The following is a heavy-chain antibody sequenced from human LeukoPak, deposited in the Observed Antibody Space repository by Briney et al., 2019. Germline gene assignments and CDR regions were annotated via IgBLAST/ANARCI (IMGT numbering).Heavy chain of an antibody. CDR1: GGTFSSYA. CDR2: ISDYNDRT. D-gene: IGHD1-1*01. J-gene: IGHJ6*03. Sequence: ASVKVSCKASGGTFSSYAISWVRQAPGQGLEWMGWISDYNDRTNYALKFQGRVTMTTDTSTATAYLDLRSLTSDDTAVYYCVRDLWNDDGNYYYYYMDVWGKGTTVIVSS. V-gene: IGHV1-18*01. CDR3: VRDLWNDDGNYYYYYMDV.